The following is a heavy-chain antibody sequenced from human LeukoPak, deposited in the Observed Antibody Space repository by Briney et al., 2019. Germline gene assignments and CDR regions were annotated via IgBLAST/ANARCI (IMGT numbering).Heavy chain of an antibody. V-gene: IGHV3-53*01. CDR1: GFSVSSNY. CDR2: IYSGGNT. J-gene: IGHJ4*02. D-gene: IGHD5-18*01. Sequence: GGSLRLSCAASGFSVSSNYMNWVRQTPGKGLEWVSVIYSGGNTYYADSVKGRFTISRDNSKNTLHLQMNSLRAEDTAVYFCARDLRVRGYSYGYVDWGQGALVTVSS. CDR3: ARDLRVRGYSYGYVD.